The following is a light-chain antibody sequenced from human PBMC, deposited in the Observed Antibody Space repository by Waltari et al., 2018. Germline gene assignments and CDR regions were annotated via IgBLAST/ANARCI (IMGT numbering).Light chain of an antibody. Sequence: EIVLTHSPGSLSSSPGERLPLSCRASQSVSRALAWYQQKPGQAPRLLIFGASNRATGIPDRLSGSGSETDFSLTISRLEPEDFAVYYCQHYVRLPATFGRGTKVEIK. CDR2: GAS. CDR1: QSVSRA. CDR3: QHYVRLPAT. V-gene: IGKV3-20*01. J-gene: IGKJ1*01.